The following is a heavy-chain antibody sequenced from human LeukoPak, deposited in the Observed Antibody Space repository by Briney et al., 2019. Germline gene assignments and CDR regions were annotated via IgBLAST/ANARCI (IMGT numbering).Heavy chain of an antibody. D-gene: IGHD6-13*01. J-gene: IGHJ6*02. CDR3: ATGYLVTAGLMDV. Sequence: ASVKVSCKVSGYNLTELSMFWVRQAPGKGPEWMGSFDPEDGKTVYAQKFQGRVTMTEDTSTDTAYMELSSLRSEDTAVYYCATGYLVTAGLMDVWGQGTTVTVSS. V-gene: IGHV1-24*01. CDR2: FDPEDGKT. CDR1: GYNLTELS.